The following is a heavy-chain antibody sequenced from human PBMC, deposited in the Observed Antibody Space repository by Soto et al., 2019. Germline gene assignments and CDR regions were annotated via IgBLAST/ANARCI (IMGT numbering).Heavy chain of an antibody. D-gene: IGHD3-10*01. CDR2: IYYSGST. CDR3: ARDMRFGGSGSYYDYGMDV. Sequence: SETLSLTCTVSGGSISSGGYYWSWIRQHPGKGLEWIGYIYYSGSTYYNPSLKSRVTISVDTSKNQFSLKLSSVTAADTAVYYCARDMRFGGSGSYYDYGMDVWGQGTTVTVSS. J-gene: IGHJ6*02. CDR1: GGSISSGGYY. V-gene: IGHV4-31*03.